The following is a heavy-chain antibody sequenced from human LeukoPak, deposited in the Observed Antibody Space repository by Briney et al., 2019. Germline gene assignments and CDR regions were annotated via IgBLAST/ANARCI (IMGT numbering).Heavy chain of an antibody. CDR1: GFTFSSYA. CDR2: ISYDGSNK. CDR3: ARGRYYYHSSGYPPPFFDY. J-gene: IGHJ4*02. D-gene: IGHD3-22*01. Sequence: GGSLRLSCAASGFTFSSYAMHWVRQAPGKGLEWVAVISYDGSNKYYADSVKGRFTISRDNSKNTLYLQMNSLRAEDTAVYYCARGRYYYHSSGYPPPFFDYCGQGTLVTVSS. V-gene: IGHV3-30-3*01.